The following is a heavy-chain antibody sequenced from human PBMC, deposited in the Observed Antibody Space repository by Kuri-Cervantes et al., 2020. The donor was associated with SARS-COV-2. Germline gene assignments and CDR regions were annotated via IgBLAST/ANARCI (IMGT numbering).Heavy chain of an antibody. CDR1: GYTFTSYA. V-gene: IGHV1-18*01. J-gene: IGHJ3*02. CDR3: AREGGGDPLVLGFGVVIHDAFDI. CDR2: ISAYNGNT. D-gene: IGHD3-3*01. Sequence: ASVKVSCKASGYTFTSYAMHWVRQAPGQRLEWMGWISAYNGNTNYAQKLQGRVTMTTDTSTSTAYMELRSLRSDDTAVYYCAREGGGDPLVLGFGVVIHDAFDIWGQGTMVTVSS.